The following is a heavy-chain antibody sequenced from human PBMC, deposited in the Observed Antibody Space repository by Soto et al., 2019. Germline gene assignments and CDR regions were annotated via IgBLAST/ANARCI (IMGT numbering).Heavy chain of an antibody. CDR3: ARGGVGWLPHHMDV. J-gene: IGHJ6*02. V-gene: IGHV1-2*02. D-gene: IGHD3-22*01. Sequence: GASVKVSCKASGYTFTGHYIHWVRQAPEQGPEWMGEIGPESGATRYAQKFQGRVTMTRDTSISTAYMELSRLRSDDTAVYYCARGGVGWLPHHMDVWGQGTTVTVSS. CDR2: IGPESGAT. CDR1: GYTFTGHY.